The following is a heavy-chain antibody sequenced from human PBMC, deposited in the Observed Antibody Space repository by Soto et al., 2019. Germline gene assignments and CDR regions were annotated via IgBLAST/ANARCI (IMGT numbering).Heavy chain of an antibody. Sequence: GASVKVSCKASGGTFSSCAISWVRQAPGQGLEWMGGIIPIFGTANYAQKFQGRVTITADESTSTAYMELSSLRSEDTAVYYCARDDTYYDFWSGYPHYYYYGMDVWGQGTTVTVSS. D-gene: IGHD3-3*01. V-gene: IGHV1-69*13. CDR1: GGTFSSCA. J-gene: IGHJ6*02. CDR3: ARDDTYYDFWSGYPHYYYYGMDV. CDR2: IIPIFGTA.